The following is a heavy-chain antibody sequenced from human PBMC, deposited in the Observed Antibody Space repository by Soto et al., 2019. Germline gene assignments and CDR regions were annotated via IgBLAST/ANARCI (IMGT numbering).Heavy chain of an antibody. CDR1: GFTFSYYG. CDR2: ISYDGSNK. V-gene: IGHV3-30*18. J-gene: IGHJ6*02. CDR3: AKGWFGELLSHYCFYGLDV. D-gene: IGHD3-10*01. Sequence: QVQLVESGGGVVQPGRSLRLSCAASGFTFSYYGMHWVRQAPGKGLEWVAVISYDGSNKYYADSVKGRFTISRDNSKNTLYLQMNSLRAEDTAVYYCAKGWFGELLSHYCFYGLDVWGQGTTVTVSS.